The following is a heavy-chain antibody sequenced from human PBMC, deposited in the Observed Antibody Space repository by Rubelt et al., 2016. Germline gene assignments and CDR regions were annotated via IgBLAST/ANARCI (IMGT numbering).Heavy chain of an antibody. CDR2: ISGSSGLT. J-gene: IGHJ2*01. Sequence: GGGLVKPGGSLRLSCAASGFTFKNYAMTWVRQAPGKGLEWVSVISGSSGLTLYADSVRGRFTVSRDNSKNTVFLQMNSLRVEDTAEYYCAKGRGPGSYYNWHVDVWGRGALVAVSS. V-gene: IGHV3-23*01. CDR3: AKGRGPGSYYNWHVDV. D-gene: IGHD3-10*01. CDR1: GFTFKNYA.